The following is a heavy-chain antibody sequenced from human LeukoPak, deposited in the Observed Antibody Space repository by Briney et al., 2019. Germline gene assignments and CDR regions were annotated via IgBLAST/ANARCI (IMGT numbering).Heavy chain of an antibody. Sequence: GGSLRLSCAASGFTLSSYEMNWVRQAPGKGLEWVPYISSSGSAQYYAESVKGAFSISRDNAENSLYLQMSSLRAEDTAVYYCARRYCSSTSCTLDYWGQGTLVTVSS. V-gene: IGHV3-48*03. CDR2: ISSSGSAQ. J-gene: IGHJ4*02. D-gene: IGHD2-2*01. CDR3: ARRYCSSTSCTLDY. CDR1: GFTLSSYE.